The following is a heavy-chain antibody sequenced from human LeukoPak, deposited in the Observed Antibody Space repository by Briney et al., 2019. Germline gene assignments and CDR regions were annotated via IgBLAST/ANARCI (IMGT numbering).Heavy chain of an antibody. V-gene: IGHV1-18*04. CDR2: ISAYNGNT. CDR1: GYTFTSCG. CDR3: ARADIRAIASSGWYGFDY. D-gene: IGHD6-19*01. Sequence: GASVKVSCKASGYTFTSCGFSWVRQAPGQGLEWMGWISAYNGNTNYEQKLQGRVTMTTDTSTSTAYMELRSLRSDDTAVYHCARADIRAIASSGWYGFDYWGQGTLVTVSS. J-gene: IGHJ4*02.